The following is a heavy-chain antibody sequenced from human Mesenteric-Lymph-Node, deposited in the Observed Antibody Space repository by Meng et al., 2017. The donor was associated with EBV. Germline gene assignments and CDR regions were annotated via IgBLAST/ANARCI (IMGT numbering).Heavy chain of an antibody. CDR1: GFTFSSYG. CDR2: ISYDGSNK. J-gene: IGHJ1*01. D-gene: IGHD6-19*01. CDR3: ARAVAGTEDFQH. Sequence: QVQLVESGXGVVQPGRSLRISCAASGFTFSSYGMHWVRQAPGKGLEWVAVISYDGSNKYYADSVKGRFTISRDNSKNTLYLQMNSLRAEDTAVYYCARAVAGTEDFQHWCQGTLVNVSS. V-gene: IGHV3-30*03.